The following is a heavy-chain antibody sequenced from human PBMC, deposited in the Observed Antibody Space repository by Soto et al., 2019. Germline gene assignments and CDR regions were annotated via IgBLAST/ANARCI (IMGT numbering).Heavy chain of an antibody. V-gene: IGHV1-69*13. J-gene: IGHJ3*02. D-gene: IGHD3-22*01. Sequence: SVKVSFKASGGTFSSYAISWVRQAPGQGLEWMGWISTYNGTANYAQTFQGRVTITADESSSTAYMELSSLRSEDTAVYYCARKHYYYYSSGYYYHGALAFDIWGQGTMVTVSS. CDR3: ARKHYYYYSSGYYYHGALAFDI. CDR2: ISTYNGTA. CDR1: GGTFSSYA.